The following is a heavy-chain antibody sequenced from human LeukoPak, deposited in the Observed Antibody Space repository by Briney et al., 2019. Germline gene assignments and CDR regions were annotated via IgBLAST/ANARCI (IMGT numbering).Heavy chain of an antibody. CDR2: IYYSGST. V-gene: IGHV4-39*07. D-gene: IGHD3-3*01. Sequence: SETLSLTCTVSGGSISSSSYYWGWIRQPPGKGLEWVGSIYYSGSTNYNPSLKSRVTISVDTSKNQFSLKLSSVTAADTAVYYCARYDFWSGWYGMDVWGQGTTVTVSS. CDR1: GGSISSSSYY. J-gene: IGHJ6*02. CDR3: ARYDFWSGWYGMDV.